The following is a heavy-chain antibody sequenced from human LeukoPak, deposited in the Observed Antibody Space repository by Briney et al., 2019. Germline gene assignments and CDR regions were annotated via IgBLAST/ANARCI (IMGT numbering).Heavy chain of an antibody. Sequence: GGSLRLSCAASGFTFSSYGMHWVRQAPGKGLEWVAFIRYDGSNKYYADSVKGRFTISRDNSKNTLYLQMNSLRAEDTAVYYCAKAAGPNPSVPAAAQFDYWGQGTLVTVSS. CDR2: IRYDGSNK. CDR1: GFTFSSYG. V-gene: IGHV3-30*02. CDR3: AKAAGPNPSVPAAAQFDY. D-gene: IGHD2-2*01. J-gene: IGHJ4*02.